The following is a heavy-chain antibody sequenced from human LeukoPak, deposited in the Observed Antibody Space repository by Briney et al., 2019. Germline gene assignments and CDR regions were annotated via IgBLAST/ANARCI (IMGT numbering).Heavy chain of an antibody. Sequence: GGSLGLSCAASGFTFSSYAMSWVRQAPGKGLEWVSAISGSGGSTYYADSVKGRFTISRDNSKNTLYLQMNSLRAEDTAVYYCATILAVAGANFDYWGQGTLVTVSS. CDR2: ISGSGGST. J-gene: IGHJ4*02. D-gene: IGHD6-19*01. CDR3: ATILAVAGANFDY. CDR1: GFTFSSYA. V-gene: IGHV3-23*01.